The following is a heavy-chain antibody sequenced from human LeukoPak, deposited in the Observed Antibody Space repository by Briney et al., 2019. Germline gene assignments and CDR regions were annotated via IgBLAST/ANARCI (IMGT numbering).Heavy chain of an antibody. D-gene: IGHD1-26*01. Sequence: SETLSLTCTVSGGSISSSSYYWGWIRQPPGKGLEWIGSIYYSGSTNYNPSLKSRVTISVDTSKNQFSLKLSSVTAADTAVYYCAREGYSGSYYYYMDVWGKGTTVTVSS. CDR1: GGSISSSSYY. V-gene: IGHV4-39*07. CDR3: AREGYSGSYYYYMDV. J-gene: IGHJ6*03. CDR2: IYYSGST.